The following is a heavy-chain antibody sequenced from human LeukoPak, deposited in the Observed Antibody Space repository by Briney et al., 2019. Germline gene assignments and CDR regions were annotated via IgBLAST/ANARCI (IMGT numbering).Heavy chain of an antibody. CDR2: INHSGST. CDR3: ARQTRGYSGYEPYYYHYMDV. V-gene: IGHV4-34*01. J-gene: IGHJ6*03. CDR1: GESFSAYY. D-gene: IGHD5-12*01. Sequence: SETLSLTCAVYGESFSAYYWSWIRQPPGKGLEWIGEINHSGSTNYNPSLKSRVTISVDTSKNQFSLKLSSVTAADTAVYYCARQTRGYSGYEPYYYHYMDVWGKGTTVTVSS.